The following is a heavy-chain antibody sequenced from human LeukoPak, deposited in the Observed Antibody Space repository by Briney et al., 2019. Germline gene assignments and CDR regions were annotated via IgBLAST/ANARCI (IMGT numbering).Heavy chain of an antibody. CDR1: GFTFDDYG. CDR3: AREGQDFVPLDY. J-gene: IGHJ4*02. D-gene: IGHD2-8*01. Sequence: RPGGSLRLSCAASGFTFDDYGMSWVRQAPGKGLEWVSGINWNGGSTGYADSVKGRFTISRDNSKNTLYLQMNSLRAEDTAVFYCAREGQDFVPLDYWGQGTLVTVSS. V-gene: IGHV3-20*04. CDR2: INWNGGST.